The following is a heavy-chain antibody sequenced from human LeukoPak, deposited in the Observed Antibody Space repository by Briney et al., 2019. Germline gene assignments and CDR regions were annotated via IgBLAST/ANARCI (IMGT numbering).Heavy chain of an antibody. V-gene: IGHV3-11*06. CDR3: ARDLFGYCSGGSCLSFDY. CDR1: GFTFSDYY. Sequence: GGSLRLSCAASGFTFSDYYMSWIRQAPGKGLEWVSYISSSSSYTNYADSVKGRLTISRDNAKNSLYLQMNSLRAEDTAVYYCARDLFGYCSGGSCLSFDYWGQGTLVTVSS. D-gene: IGHD2-15*01. J-gene: IGHJ4*02. CDR2: ISSSSSYT.